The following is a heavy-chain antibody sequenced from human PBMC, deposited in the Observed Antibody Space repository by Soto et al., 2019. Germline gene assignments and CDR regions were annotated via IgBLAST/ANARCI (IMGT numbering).Heavy chain of an antibody. D-gene: IGHD3-3*01. Sequence: SGPTLVNPTHPLTLTCTFSGFSLSTSGVGVGWIRQPPGKALEWLALIYWNDDKRYSPSLKSRLTITKDTSKNQVVLTMTNMDPVDTATYYCAHIERFLEWLFIDYWGQGTLVTVSS. V-gene: IGHV2-5*01. CDR1: GFSLSTSGVG. J-gene: IGHJ4*02. CDR2: IYWNDDK. CDR3: AHIERFLEWLFIDY.